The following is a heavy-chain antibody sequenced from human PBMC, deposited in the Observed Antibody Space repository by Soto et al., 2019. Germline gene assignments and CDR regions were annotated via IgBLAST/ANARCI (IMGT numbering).Heavy chain of an antibody. CDR3: ASEGLVWFGKLSIPPDHYYMDA. CDR2: ISSSGSTI. Sequence: QVQLVESGGGLVKPGGSLRLSCEASGFTFSDYYMSWLRPAPGKGLEWGSYISSSGSTIYYADSVKGRFTISRYNAKNSLYLEMNSLRAEETSVYYCASEGLVWFGKLSIPPDHYYMDAWGKCITVTDSS. J-gene: IGHJ6*03. D-gene: IGHD3-10*01. V-gene: IGHV3-11*01. CDR1: GFTFSDYY.